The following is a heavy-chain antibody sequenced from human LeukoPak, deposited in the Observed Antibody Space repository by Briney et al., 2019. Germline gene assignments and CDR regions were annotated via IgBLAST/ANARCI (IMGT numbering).Heavy chain of an antibody. V-gene: IGHV1-2*02. CDR2: INPHSGGT. CDR1: GYTFTGYY. Sequence: GASVKVSCKASGYTFTGYYMHWVRQAPGQGLEWMGWINPHSGGTNYAQKFQGRVTMTRDTSISTAYMELRSLRSDDTAVYYCARDRRSGSGSYRGDYWGQGTLVTVSS. J-gene: IGHJ4*02. D-gene: IGHD3-10*01. CDR3: ARDRRSGSGSYRGDY.